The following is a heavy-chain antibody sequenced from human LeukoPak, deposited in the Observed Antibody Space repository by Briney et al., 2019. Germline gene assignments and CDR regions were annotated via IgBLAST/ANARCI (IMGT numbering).Heavy chain of an antibody. CDR1: GFTFSNSW. D-gene: IGHD1-26*01. V-gene: IGHV3-74*01. J-gene: IGHJ4*02. CDR2: INSDGSTR. Sequence: GGSLRLSCAASGFTFSNSWMHWVRQARGKGLVWVSRINSDGSTRDYADSVRGRFTISRDNAKNTVYLQMNSLRAEDTAVYYCAAMAWGWGQGTLVTVSS. CDR3: AAMAWG.